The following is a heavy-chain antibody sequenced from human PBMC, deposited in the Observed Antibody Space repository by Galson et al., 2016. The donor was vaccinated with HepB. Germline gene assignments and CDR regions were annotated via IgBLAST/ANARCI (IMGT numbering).Heavy chain of an antibody. CDR3: TREGPQRTFDY. D-gene: IGHD3/OR15-3a*01. J-gene: IGHJ4*02. CDR2: IGTVGDT. Sequence: SLRLSCAASGFTFSSYAMHWVRHATGKGLEWVSAIGTVGDTVYSGSVRGRFTISRENAKNFLYLQMNNLRAGDTAVYYCTREGPQRTFDYWGQGTLVTVSS. V-gene: IGHV3-13*04. CDR1: GFTFSSYA.